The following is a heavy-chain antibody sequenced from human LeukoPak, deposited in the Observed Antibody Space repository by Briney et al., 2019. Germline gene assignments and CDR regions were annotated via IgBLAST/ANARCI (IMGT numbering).Heavy chain of an antibody. CDR3: ARIHGFRSYYMDV. CDR2: IYYSGST. CDR1: GGSISSYY. D-gene: IGHD5-18*01. J-gene: IGHJ6*03. V-gene: IGHV4-59*12. Sequence: SETLSLTCAVSGGSISSYYWSWIRQPPGKGLEWIGYIYYSGSTNYNPSLKSRVTISVDTSKNQFSLKLSSVTAADTAVYYCARIHGFRSYYMDVWGKGTTVTVSS.